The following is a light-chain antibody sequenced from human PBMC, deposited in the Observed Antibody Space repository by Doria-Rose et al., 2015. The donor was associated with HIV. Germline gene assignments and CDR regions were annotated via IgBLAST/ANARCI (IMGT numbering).Light chain of an antibody. Sequence: CTCTSNDVGSYHLLSWYQQPPGKAPKLMIYEANKRPSGVSYRFSGSKSGNTASLTISGLQAEDEADYYCCSYAGTPLVFGSGTKVTVL. CDR3: CSYAGTPLV. J-gene: IGLJ1*01. V-gene: IGLV2-23*01. CDR2: EAN. CDR1: SNDVGSYHL.